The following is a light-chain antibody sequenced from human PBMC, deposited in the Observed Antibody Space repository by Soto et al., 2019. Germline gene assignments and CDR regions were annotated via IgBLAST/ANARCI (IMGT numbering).Light chain of an antibody. CDR2: AVS. Sequence: LAQPASVSGSPGQSITVSCTGTSSDVGLYDYVSWYQQHPGKAPQLMIYAVSNRPSGVSNRFSASKSGNTASLFISGLQAEDEADYYCSSYTSDSSYVFGSGTKVTVL. V-gene: IGLV2-14*01. CDR1: SSDVGLYDY. J-gene: IGLJ1*01. CDR3: SSYTSDSSYV.